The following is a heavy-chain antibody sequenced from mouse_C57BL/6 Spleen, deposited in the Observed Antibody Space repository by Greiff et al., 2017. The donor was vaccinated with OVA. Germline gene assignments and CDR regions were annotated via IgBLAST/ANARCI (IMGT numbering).Heavy chain of an antibody. J-gene: IGHJ4*01. CDR3: ARSDYYGSSYDAMDY. CDR1: GYSFTDYN. Sequence: VQLQQSGPELVKPGASVKIYCKASGYSFTDYNMNWVKQSNGKSLEWIGVINPNYGTTSYNQKFKGKATLTVDQSSSTAYMQLNSLTSEDSAVYYCARSDYYGSSYDAMDYWGQGTSVTVSS. D-gene: IGHD1-1*01. CDR2: INPNYGTT. V-gene: IGHV1-39*01.